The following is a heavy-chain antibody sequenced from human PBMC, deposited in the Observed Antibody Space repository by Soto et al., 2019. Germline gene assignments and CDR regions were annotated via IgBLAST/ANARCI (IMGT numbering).Heavy chain of an antibody. Sequence: GGSLRLSCAASGFTFSSYAMSWVRQAPGKGLEWVSAISGSGGSTYYADSVKGRFTISRDNSENTLYLQMNSLRAEDTAVYYCAKLSYCSSTSCYRFYYYGMDVWGQGTTVTVSS. V-gene: IGHV3-23*01. D-gene: IGHD2-2*01. CDR3: AKLSYCSSTSCYRFYYYGMDV. CDR1: GFTFSSYA. CDR2: ISGSGGST. J-gene: IGHJ6*02.